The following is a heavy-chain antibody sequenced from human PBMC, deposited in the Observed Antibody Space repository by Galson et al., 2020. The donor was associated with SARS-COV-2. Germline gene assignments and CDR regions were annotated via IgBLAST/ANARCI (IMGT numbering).Heavy chain of an antibody. Sequence: SETLSLTCDVYVGSFSGYSWTWIRQAPGKGLEWIADVHNGGGTDYNPSLRSRVTISVDTSNNHFSLKLTSVTAADTAMYYCARNEGWIWAGVTYYFDVWGQGTPVIVSS. CDR2: VHNGGGT. CDR1: VGSFSGYS. J-gene: IGHJ4*02. V-gene: IGHV4-34*01. D-gene: IGHD3-16*01. CDR3: ARNEGWIWAGVTYYFDV.